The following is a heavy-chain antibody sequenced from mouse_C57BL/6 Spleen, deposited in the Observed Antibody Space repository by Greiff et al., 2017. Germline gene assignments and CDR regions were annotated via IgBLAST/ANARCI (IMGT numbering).Heavy chain of an antibody. D-gene: IGHD2-4*01. J-gene: IGHJ4*01. Sequence: EVQLVESGPELVKPGASVKISCKASGYSFTGYYMNWVKQSPEKSLEWIGEINPSTGGTTYNQKFKAKATLTVDKSSSTAYMQLKSLTSEDSAVYYCARSDLYYDYDDAMDYWGQGTSVTVSS. V-gene: IGHV1-42*01. CDR2: INPSTGGT. CDR1: GYSFTGYY. CDR3: ARSDLYYDYDDAMDY.